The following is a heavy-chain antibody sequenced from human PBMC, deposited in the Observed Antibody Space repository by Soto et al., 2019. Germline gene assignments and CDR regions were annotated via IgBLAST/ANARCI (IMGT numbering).Heavy chain of an antibody. CDR1: GGSISSSSYY. V-gene: IGHV4-39*01. J-gene: IGHJ5*02. D-gene: IGHD6-19*01. CDR3: ARHASSIAVAGQGWFDP. Sequence: SETLSLTCTVSGGSISSSSYYWGWIRQPPGKGLEWIGSIYYSGSTYYNPSLKSRVTISVDTSKNQFSLKLSSVTAADTAVYYCARHASSIAVAGQGWFDPWGQGTLVTVSS. CDR2: IYYSGST.